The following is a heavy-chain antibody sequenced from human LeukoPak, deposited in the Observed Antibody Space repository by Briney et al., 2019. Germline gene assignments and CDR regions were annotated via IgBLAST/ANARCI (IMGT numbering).Heavy chain of an antibody. CDR2: VSYSGGT. CDR3: ARLSTYYDFWSPLDY. CDR1: GASVSSHY. Sequence: PSETLSLTCTVSGASVSSHYWSWIRQPPGKGLEWIGHVSYSGGTNYNPSLKSRVTISLDTSKDQFSLRLNSVTAADTAVYYCARLSTYYDFWSPLDYWGQGTLVTVPS. V-gene: IGHV4-59*02. J-gene: IGHJ4*02. D-gene: IGHD3-3*01.